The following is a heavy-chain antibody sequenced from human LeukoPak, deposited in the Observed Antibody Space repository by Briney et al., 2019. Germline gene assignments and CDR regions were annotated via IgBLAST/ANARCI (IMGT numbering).Heavy chain of an antibody. D-gene: IGHD5-18*01. Sequence: SETLSLTCTVSGGSISSFYWSWIRQPPGKGLEWIGHMHYSGSTNYNPSLRSRVTMSADTSRNQYSLKLSSVTAADTAVYYCARDGNSYGPDFDYWGQGTLVTVSS. J-gene: IGHJ4*02. V-gene: IGHV4-59*12. CDR1: GGSISSFY. CDR3: ARDGNSYGPDFDY. CDR2: MHYSGST.